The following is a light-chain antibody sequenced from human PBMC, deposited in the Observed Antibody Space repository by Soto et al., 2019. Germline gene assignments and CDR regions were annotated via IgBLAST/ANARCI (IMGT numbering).Light chain of an antibody. CDR2: GNS. V-gene: IGLV1-40*01. CDR1: SSNIGAGYD. Sequence: QPVLTQPPSVSGAPGQRVTISCTGSSSNIGAGYDVHWYQQPPGTAPKLLIYGNSNRPSGVPDRFSGSKSGTSASLAITGLQAEDEADYYCQSYDSSLNVSVFGGGTKVTVL. J-gene: IGLJ2*01. CDR3: QSYDSSLNVSV.